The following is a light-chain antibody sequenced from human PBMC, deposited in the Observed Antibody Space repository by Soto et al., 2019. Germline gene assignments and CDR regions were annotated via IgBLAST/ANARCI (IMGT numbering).Light chain of an antibody. CDR2: DVT. V-gene: IGLV2-11*01. J-gene: IGLJ1*01. Sequence: QSALTQPRSVSGSPGQSVTISCTGTSSDVGGYNFVSWYQQHPGKAPKFMIYDVTKRPSGVPDRFSGSKSGNTASLTISGLQAEDEADYDCCSYVGSYTSYVFGTGTKVIVL. CDR1: SSDVGGYNF. CDR3: CSYVGSYTSYV.